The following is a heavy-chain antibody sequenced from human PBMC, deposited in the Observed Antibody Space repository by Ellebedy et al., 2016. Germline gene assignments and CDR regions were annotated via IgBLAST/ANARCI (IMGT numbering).Heavy chain of an antibody. V-gene: IGHV3-21*03. D-gene: IGHD2-15*01. J-gene: IGHJ2*01. CDR2: ISSSSTYI. CDR1: GFTFSSYI. CDR3: ARDGGYCSGVNCYPWYFDF. Sequence: GESLKISXAASGFTFSSYIINWVRQAPGKGLEWVSSISSSSTYIYYADSMKGRVSISRDNARNSLFLQMSSLRAEDTAVYYCARDGGYCSGVNCYPWYFDFWGRGTLVTVSS.